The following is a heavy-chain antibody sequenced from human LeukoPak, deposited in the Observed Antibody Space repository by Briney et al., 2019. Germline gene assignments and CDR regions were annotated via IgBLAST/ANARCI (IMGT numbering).Heavy chain of an antibody. V-gene: IGHV3-49*03. CDR1: GFTFGDYA. Sequence: GGSLRLSCTASGFTFGDYAMSWFRQAPGKGLEWVGFIRSKAYGGTTEYAASVKGRFTISRDDSKSIAYLQMNSLKTEDTAVYYCTRDFGARILRAYYYYMDVWGKGTTVTVSS. J-gene: IGHJ6*03. D-gene: IGHD3-3*01. CDR2: IRSKAYGGTT. CDR3: TRDFGARILRAYYYYMDV.